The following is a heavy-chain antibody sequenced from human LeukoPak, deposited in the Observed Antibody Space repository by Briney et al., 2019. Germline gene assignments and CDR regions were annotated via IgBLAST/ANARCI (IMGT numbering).Heavy chain of an antibody. CDR2: ISGSGGST. V-gene: IGHV3-23*01. CDR3: AISWGEPYYDFWSGYYYSSTLDY. J-gene: IGHJ4*02. CDR1: GFTFSSYA. Sequence: PGGSLRLSCAASGFTFSSYAMSWVRQAPGKGLEWVSAISGSGGSTYYADSVKGRFTISRDNSKNTLYLQMNSLRAEDTAVYYCAISWGEPYYDFWSGYYYSSTLDYWGQGTLVTVSS. D-gene: IGHD3-3*01.